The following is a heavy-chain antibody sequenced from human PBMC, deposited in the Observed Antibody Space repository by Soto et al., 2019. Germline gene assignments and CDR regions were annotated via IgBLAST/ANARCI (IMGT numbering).Heavy chain of an antibody. J-gene: IGHJ4*02. CDR2: IIPLFGTA. Sequence: QVQLVQSGADVKEPGSSVKVSCQASGVTFSSETLGWVRQAPGQGLEWGGGIIPLFGTASYAQKFQGRVMFTANGSTSTDYKELSSQRSDDPAVYFCATVRGENPASPFDAWNQGYLVTVSS. CDR1: GVTFSSET. V-gene: IGHV1-69*01. CDR3: ATVRGENPASPFDA.